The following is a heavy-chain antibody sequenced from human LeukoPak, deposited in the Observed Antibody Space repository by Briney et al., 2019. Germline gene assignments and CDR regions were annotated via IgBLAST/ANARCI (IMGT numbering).Heavy chain of an antibody. CDR1: GGSISSYY. Sequence: PSETLSLTCTVSGGSISSYYWSWIRQPPGKGLEWIGEISDSGSTDYNPSFRSRVTMTVDTSKNQFSLNMHSVTAADTAVYFCARRRSFRPVDSWGQGTLVTVSS. CDR2: ISDSGST. J-gene: IGHJ4*02. D-gene: IGHD1-26*01. CDR3: ARRRSFRPVDS. V-gene: IGHV4-59*08.